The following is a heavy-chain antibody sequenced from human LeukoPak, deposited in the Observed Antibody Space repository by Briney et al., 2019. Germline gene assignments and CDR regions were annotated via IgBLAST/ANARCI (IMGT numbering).Heavy chain of an antibody. CDR2: IIPIFGTA. J-gene: IGHJ4*02. V-gene: IGHV1-69*05. Sequence: GSSVKVSCKASGGTFTSYVISWVRQAPGQGLEWMGGIIPIFGTANYAQKFQGRVTITTDESTSTAYMELSSLRSEDTAVYYCARGYSGYDYIPDYWGQGTLVTVSS. D-gene: IGHD5-12*01. CDR3: ARGYSGYDYIPDY. CDR1: GGTFTSYV.